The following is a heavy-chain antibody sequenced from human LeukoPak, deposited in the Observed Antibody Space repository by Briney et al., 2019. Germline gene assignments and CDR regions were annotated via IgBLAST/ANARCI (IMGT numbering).Heavy chain of an antibody. CDR3: ARVVGATGSSDY. V-gene: IGHV4-59*01. D-gene: IGHD1-26*01. CDR1: GGSISSDY. CDR2: IYYIGST. J-gene: IGHJ4*02. Sequence: PSETLSLTCTVSGGSISSDYWSWIRQPPGKGLEWIGYIYYIGSTNYNPSLTSRITISVVTSKSHFSLKLSSVTAADTAVYYCARVVGATGSSDYWGQGTLVTVSS.